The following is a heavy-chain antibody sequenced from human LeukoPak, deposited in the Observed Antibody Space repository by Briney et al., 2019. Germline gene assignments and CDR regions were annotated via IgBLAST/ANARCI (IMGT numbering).Heavy chain of an antibody. D-gene: IGHD3-9*01. CDR2: MNPNSGNT. CDR3: ARGNFDWLLFGY. CDR1: GYAFTSYD. J-gene: IGHJ4*02. Sequence: GASVKVSCKASGYAFTSYDINWVRQATGQGLEWMGWMNPNSGNTGYAQKFQGRVTMTRNTSISTAYMELSSLRSEDTAVYYCARGNFDWLLFGYWGQGTLVTVSS. V-gene: IGHV1-8*01.